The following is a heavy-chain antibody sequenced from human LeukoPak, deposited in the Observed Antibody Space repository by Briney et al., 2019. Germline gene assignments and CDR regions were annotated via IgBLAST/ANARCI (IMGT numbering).Heavy chain of an antibody. CDR3: ARGLRYFDWLPRDYNWFDP. CDR2: IYCSGST. CDR1: GGSISSYY. J-gene: IGHJ5*02. D-gene: IGHD3-9*01. Sequence: KPSETLSLTCTVSGGSISSYYWSWIRQPPGKGLEWIGYIYCSGSTNYNPSLKSRVTISVDTSKNQFSLKLSSVTAADTAVYYCARGLRYFDWLPRDYNWFDPWGQGTLVTVSS. V-gene: IGHV4-59*01.